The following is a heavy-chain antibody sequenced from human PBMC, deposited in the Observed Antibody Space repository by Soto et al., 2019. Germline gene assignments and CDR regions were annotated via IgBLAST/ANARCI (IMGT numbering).Heavy chain of an antibody. V-gene: IGHV3-33*01. CDR2: IWYDGSNK. D-gene: IGHD3-10*01. J-gene: IGHJ6*02. Sequence: GGSLRLSCAASGFNLSRSGMHWISQAPGKGLEWVAVIWYDGSNKYYADSVKGRFTISRDNSKNTLYLQMNSLRAEDTAVYYCARDFRPARITMVRGHGMDVWGQGTTVTVSS. CDR3: ARDFRPARITMVRGHGMDV. CDR1: GFNLSRSG.